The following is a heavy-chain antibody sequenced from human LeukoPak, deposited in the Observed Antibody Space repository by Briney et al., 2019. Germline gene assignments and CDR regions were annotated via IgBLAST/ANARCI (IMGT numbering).Heavy chain of an antibody. Sequence: SGPALVKPTQTLTLTCTFSGFSLSTRGMRVGWIRQPPGKALEWLSRIDWDDDKFYNTSLKTRLTISKDTSKNQVVLTMTNMDPVDTATYYCARIPTYGDYAYFDYWGQGTLVTVSS. D-gene: IGHD4-17*01. CDR2: IDWDDDK. V-gene: IGHV2-70*04. J-gene: IGHJ4*02. CDR1: GFSLSTRGMR. CDR3: ARIPTYGDYAYFDY.